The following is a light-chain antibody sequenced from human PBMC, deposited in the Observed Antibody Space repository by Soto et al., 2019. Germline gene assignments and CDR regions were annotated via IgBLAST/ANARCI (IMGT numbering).Light chain of an antibody. J-gene: IGKJ1*01. CDR2: AAY. CDR3: LQHYRYPRT. CDR1: QVIRND. Sequence: DIQMTQSPYSLYAYVRDRDTITCRASQVIRNDLGWYQQKPGIAPKRLIYAAYTLHSGVPSRFSGSGSGTEFTLTISSLQAEDFATYYCLQHYRYPRTFGQGTKVDIK. V-gene: IGKV1-17*01.